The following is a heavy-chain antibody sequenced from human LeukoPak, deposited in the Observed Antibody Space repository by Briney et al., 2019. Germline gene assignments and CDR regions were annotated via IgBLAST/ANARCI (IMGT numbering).Heavy chain of an antibody. D-gene: IGHD2-2*01. J-gene: IGHJ4*02. CDR1: GYSISSGYY. CDR2: IYTSGST. V-gene: IGHV4-4*07. CDR3: ARDYCSSTSCYNYFDY. Sequence: PSETLSLTCTVSGYSISSGYYWSWIRQPAGKGLEWIGRIYTSGSTNYNPSLKSRVTMSVDTSKNQFSLKLSSVTAADTAVYYCARDYCSSTSCYNYFDYWGQGTLVTVSS.